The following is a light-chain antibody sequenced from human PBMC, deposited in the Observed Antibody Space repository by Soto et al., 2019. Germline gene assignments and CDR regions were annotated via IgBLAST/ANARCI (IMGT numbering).Light chain of an antibody. J-gene: IGKJ4*01. V-gene: IGKV1-33*01. CDR3: QQYDSLPLT. Sequence: DIQMTQSPSSLSASVGDRVTITCQASQDITNYLNWYQQKPGKAPELLIYDASNLETGVPSRFIGSGSGTDFTFTISSLRPEDIATYYCQQYDSLPLTFGGGTKVEIK. CDR2: DAS. CDR1: QDITNY.